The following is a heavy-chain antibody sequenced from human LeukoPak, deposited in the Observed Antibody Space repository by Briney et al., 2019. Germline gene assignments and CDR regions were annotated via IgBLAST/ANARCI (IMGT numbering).Heavy chain of an antibody. Sequence: QSGGSLRLSCAASGFTFSIYAMTWVRQAPGKGLEWVSAISGSGSSTYYADSVKGRFTLSRDNSKNTLYLQMNSLRAEDTAVYYCAKVISGGPLRYGDPNPPGAGMDVWGQGTTVTVSS. J-gene: IGHJ6*02. CDR3: AKVISGGPLRYGDPNPPGAGMDV. V-gene: IGHV3-23*01. CDR1: GFTFSIYA. D-gene: IGHD4-17*01. CDR2: ISGSGSST.